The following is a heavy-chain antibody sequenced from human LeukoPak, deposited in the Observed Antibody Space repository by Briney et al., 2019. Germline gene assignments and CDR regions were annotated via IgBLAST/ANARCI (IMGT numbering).Heavy chain of an antibody. Sequence: ASVKVSCKASGYTFTSYDINWVRQATGHGLEWMGWMNPNSGNTGYPQKFQGRVTMTRNTSISTAYMELSSLRSEDTAVYYCARGLVGIHDWFDPWGQGTLVTVSS. CDR3: ARGLVGIHDWFDP. D-gene: IGHD2-2*01. J-gene: IGHJ5*02. V-gene: IGHV1-8*01. CDR2: MNPNSGNT. CDR1: GYTFTSYD.